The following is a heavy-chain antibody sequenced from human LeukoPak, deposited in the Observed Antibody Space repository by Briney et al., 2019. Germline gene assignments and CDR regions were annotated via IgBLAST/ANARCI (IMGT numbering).Heavy chain of an antibody. CDR3: AKDGDDGWPPDVFDY. CDR2: ISGSGGTT. CDR1: GFTFSTSA. J-gene: IGHJ4*02. D-gene: IGHD7-27*01. V-gene: IGHV3-23*01. Sequence: GGSLRLSCAASGFTFSTSAMSWVRQVPGKGLEWVSSISGSGGTTYKADSVRGRFTISRDNSKNTLYLQLNSLRADDTAVYYCAKDGDDGWPPDVFDYWGQGTLVTVSS.